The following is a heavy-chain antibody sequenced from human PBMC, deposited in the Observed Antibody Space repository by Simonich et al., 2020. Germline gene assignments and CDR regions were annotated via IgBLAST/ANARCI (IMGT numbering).Heavy chain of an antibody. CDR2: INHRGST. V-gene: IGHV4-34*01. CDR3: ARPLGIVWAFDI. CDR1: GGSFSGYY. Sequence: QVQLQQWGAGLLKPSETLSLTCAVYGGSFSGYYWSWIRHPPGKGLEWIGEINHRGSTNYNPSLKSRVTISVDTSKNQFSLKLSSVTAADTAVYYCARPLGIVWAFDIWGQGTMVTVSS. D-gene: IGHD3-16*01. J-gene: IGHJ3*02.